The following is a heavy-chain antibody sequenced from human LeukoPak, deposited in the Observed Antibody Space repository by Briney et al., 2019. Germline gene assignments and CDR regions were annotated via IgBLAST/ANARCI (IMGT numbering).Heavy chain of an antibody. V-gene: IGHV3-30*18. CDR3: AKGYSYGLDY. CDR2: ISYDGSNK. D-gene: IGHD5-18*01. Sequence: PGGSLRLSCAASGFTFSAFAMSWVRQAPGKGLEWVAVISYDGSNKYYADSVKGRFTISRDNSKNTLYLQMNSLRAEDTAVYYCAKGYSYGLDYWGREPWSPSPQ. J-gene: IGHJ4*02. CDR1: GFTFSAFA.